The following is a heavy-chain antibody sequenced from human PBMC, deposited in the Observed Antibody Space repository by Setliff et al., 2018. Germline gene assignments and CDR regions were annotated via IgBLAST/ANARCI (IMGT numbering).Heavy chain of an antibody. CDR1: GFTFSRFW. CDR2: IKQDGSVK. J-gene: IGHJ6*03. CDR3: ARSRYTSRWYEMSAMDV. Sequence: PGGSLRLSCAASGFTFSRFWMSWVRQAPGKGLEWVANIKQDGSVKYYVDSVKGRFTISRDNAKNSVDLEMNSLRPEDTAVYYCARSRYTSRWYEMSAMDVWGKGTTVTVSS. V-gene: IGHV3-7*01. D-gene: IGHD6-13*01.